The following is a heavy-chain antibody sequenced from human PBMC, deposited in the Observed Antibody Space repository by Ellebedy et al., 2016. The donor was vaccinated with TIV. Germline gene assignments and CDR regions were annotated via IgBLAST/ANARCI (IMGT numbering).Heavy chain of an antibody. CDR2: ISPASTYR. D-gene: IGHD2-21*02. Sequence: GESLKISXEASGFSFSDFTMNWVRQAPGKGLEWVASISPASTYRYYGDSVKGRFSISRDDARKSVFLQMDSLAAADTAIYYCVKNSVTILTLDSFSLWGQGTTVAVSS. CDR1: GFSFSDFT. V-gene: IGHV3-21*01. J-gene: IGHJ3*01. CDR3: VKNSVTILTLDSFSL.